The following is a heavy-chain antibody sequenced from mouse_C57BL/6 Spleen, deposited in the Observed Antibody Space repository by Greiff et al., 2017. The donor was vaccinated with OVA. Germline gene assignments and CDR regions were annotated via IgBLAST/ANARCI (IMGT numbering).Heavy chain of an antibody. V-gene: IGHV5-4*01. D-gene: IGHD1-1*01. Sequence: DVMLVESGGGLVKPGGSLKLSCAASGFTFSSYAMSWVRQTPEKRLEWVATISDGGSYTYYPDNVKGRFTISRDNAKNNLYLQMSHLKSEDTAMYYCARDRDYYGSSPGYFDYWGQGTTLTVSS. J-gene: IGHJ2*01. CDR3: ARDRDYYGSSPGYFDY. CDR1: GFTFSSYA. CDR2: ISDGGSYT.